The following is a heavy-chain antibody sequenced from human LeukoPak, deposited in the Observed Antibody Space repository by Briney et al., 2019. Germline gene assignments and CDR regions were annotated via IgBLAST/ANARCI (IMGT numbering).Heavy chain of an antibody. J-gene: IGHJ4*02. CDR2: IYSGGST. CDR3: ASLGLIAAAGTDY. D-gene: IGHD6-13*01. V-gene: IGHV3-53*04. Sequence: GGSLRLSCAASGFTVSSNYMSWVRQAPGKGLEWVSVIYSGGSTYYADSLKGRFTISRHNSKNTLYLQMNSLRAEDTAVYYCASLGLIAAAGTDYWGQGTLVTVSS. CDR1: GFTVSSNY.